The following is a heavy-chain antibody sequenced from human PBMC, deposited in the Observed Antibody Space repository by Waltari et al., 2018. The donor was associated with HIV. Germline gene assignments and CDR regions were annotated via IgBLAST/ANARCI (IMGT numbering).Heavy chain of an antibody. CDR1: GFTFSNYT. CDR2: ISRSSSSI. J-gene: IGHJ4*02. Sequence: EVQLVESGGGLVQPGGSLRLSCAASGFTFSNYTMNWVSQEPGKGLEWVSYISRSSSSIFYADSVKGRFTISRDNAKNSLYLQMNSLRVEDTAVYYCARDINGGWGYWGQGTLVTVAS. D-gene: IGHD7-27*01. CDR3: ARDINGGWGY. V-gene: IGHV3-48*01.